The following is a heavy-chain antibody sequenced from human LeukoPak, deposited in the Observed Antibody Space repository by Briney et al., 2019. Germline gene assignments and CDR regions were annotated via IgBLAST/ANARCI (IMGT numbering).Heavy chain of an antibody. J-gene: IGHJ6*04. CDR1: GFIFSSYW. Sequence: GGSLRLSCAASGFIFSSYWMSWVRQAPGKGLEWVANIKQDGGEKYYVDSVKGRFTISRDNAKNSLYLQMNSLRAEDTAVYYCAELGITMIGGVWGKGATVTISS. D-gene: IGHD3-10*02. CDR3: AELGITMIGGV. CDR2: IKQDGGEK. V-gene: IGHV3-7*01.